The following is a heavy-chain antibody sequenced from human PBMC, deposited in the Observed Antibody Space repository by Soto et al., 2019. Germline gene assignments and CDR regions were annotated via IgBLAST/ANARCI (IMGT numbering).Heavy chain of an antibody. J-gene: IGHJ4*02. D-gene: IGHD1-26*01. CDR2: VWTSGST. V-gene: IGHV4-4*07. CDR1: GGSMSRYY. CDR3: ARTVGAAYYFDF. Sequence: QVQLQESGPGLVNPSETLSLTCNVSGGSMSRYYWSWIRQPAGRGLEWIGRVWTSGSTNYNPSLKGRVTMSIDTSNNHFSLKLNSVTAADTAVYYCARTVGAAYYFDFWGQGTLVTVSS.